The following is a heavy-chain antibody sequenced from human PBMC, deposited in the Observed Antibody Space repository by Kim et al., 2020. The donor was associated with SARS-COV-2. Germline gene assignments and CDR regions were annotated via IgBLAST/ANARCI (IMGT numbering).Heavy chain of an antibody. D-gene: IGHD3-10*01. CDR1: GFTFTNYW. J-gene: IGHJ3*02. V-gene: IGHV3-74*01. CDR3: TRDARLTMVSPWAFDI. CDR2: IRPDGSET. Sequence: GGSLRLSCAASGFTFTNYWMHWVRQAPGKGLEWVSRIRPDGSETGYSDSVRGRFTISRDIAKNMLYLHMNSLTAEDTAVYYCTRDARLTMVSPWAFDIWGQGTMVTVSS.